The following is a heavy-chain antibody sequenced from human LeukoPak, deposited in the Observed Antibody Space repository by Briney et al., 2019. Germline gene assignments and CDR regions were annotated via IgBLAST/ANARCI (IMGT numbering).Heavy chain of an antibody. CDR3: AKQSAGSAAWYSLHYDF. Sequence: GGSLRLSCAASGVTLSSYAMTWVRQAPGRGLEWVSSVDGGGGGTYYADSVKGRFTISRDNSKDTLYLQMNGLRAEDTAVYFCAKQSAGSAAWYSLHYDFWGQGTLVTVSS. V-gene: IGHV3-23*01. J-gene: IGHJ4*02. CDR2: VDGGGGGT. CDR1: GVTLSSYA. D-gene: IGHD5-18*01.